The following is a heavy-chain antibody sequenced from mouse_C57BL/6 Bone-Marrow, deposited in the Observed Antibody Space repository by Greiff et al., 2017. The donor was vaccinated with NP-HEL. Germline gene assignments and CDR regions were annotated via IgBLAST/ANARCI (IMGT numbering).Heavy chain of an antibody. CDR3: AGLLLRRYWYFDV. D-gene: IGHD1-1*01. J-gene: IGHJ1*03. CDR2: INPSNGGT. CDR1: GYTFTSYW. V-gene: IGHV1-53*01. Sequence: VQLKQPGTELVKPGASVKLSCKASGYTFTSYWMHWVKQRPGQGLEWIGNINPSNGGTNYNEKFKSKATLTVDKSSSTAYMQLSSLTSEDSAVYYCAGLLLRRYWYFDVWGTGTTVTVSS.